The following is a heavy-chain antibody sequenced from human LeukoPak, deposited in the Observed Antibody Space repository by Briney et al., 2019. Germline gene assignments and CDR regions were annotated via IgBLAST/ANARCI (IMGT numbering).Heavy chain of an antibody. J-gene: IGHJ4*02. CDR3: ARDVLGVAVAGDY. Sequence: ASAKVSCKASGYTFRTYAINWVRQAPGQGLEWMGWINTNTGSPTYAQGFTGRFVFSLDSSVSTAYLQISSLEAEDTAVYYCARDVLGVAVAGDYWGQGTLVTVSS. V-gene: IGHV7-4-1*02. D-gene: IGHD6-19*01. CDR2: INTNTGSP. CDR1: GYTFRTYA.